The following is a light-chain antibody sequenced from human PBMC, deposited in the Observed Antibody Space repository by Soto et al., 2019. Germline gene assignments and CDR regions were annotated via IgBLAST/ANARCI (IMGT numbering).Light chain of an antibody. CDR2: KAS. J-gene: IGKJ1*01. CDR3: QQYSGFSRA. Sequence: IQMPQYPSTLSASVGDRVTITCRASQCIRSWLAWYQQKPGKAPKLLIYKASTLESGVPSRFSGSASGTEFTLTISSLRPDDFATYYCQQYSGFSRAFGQGTKVDIK. CDR1: QCIRSW. V-gene: IGKV1-5*03.